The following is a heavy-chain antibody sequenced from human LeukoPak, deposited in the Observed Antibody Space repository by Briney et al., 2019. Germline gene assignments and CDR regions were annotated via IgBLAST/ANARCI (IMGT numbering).Heavy chain of an antibody. CDR3: ARDVYSGSYSDYYYYMDV. J-gene: IGHJ6*03. CDR1: GASMTISSYY. D-gene: IGHD1-26*01. Sequence: SETLSLTCTVSGASMTISSYYWAWIRQSPGQGLQWIGNIYYNERTSYTPSLKSRVTMSVDTSKNQFSLKLSSVTAADTAVYYCARDVYSGSYSDYYYYMDVWGKGTTVTVSS. V-gene: IGHV4-39*07. CDR2: IYYNERT.